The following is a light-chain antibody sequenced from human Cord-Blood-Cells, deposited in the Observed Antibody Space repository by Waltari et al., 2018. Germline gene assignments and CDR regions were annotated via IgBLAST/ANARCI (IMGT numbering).Light chain of an antibody. Sequence: AIQLTKSPSSLSASVGDRVTITSRASQGISSSLAWYQQKPGNAAKLLIYDASSLESGVPSRFSGSGSGTDFTLTISSLQPEDFATYYCQQFNSYPLTFGGGTKVEIK. CDR2: DAS. J-gene: IGKJ4*01. CDR3: QQFNSYPLT. CDR1: QGISSS. V-gene: IGKV1-13*02.